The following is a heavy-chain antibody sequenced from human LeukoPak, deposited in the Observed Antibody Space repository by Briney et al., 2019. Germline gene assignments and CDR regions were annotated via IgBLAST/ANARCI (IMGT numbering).Heavy chain of an antibody. Sequence: SGTLSLTCDVSGGSISXXXXXXXXRQXPGQXLXXIGEVSLAGQTNYNPSLNGXXTMSXDXSSXQLSLKLTSVTAADTAIYYCSRESGAFCPFGYWGQGTLVIVPS. D-gene: IGHD1-26*01. CDR1: GGSISXXXX. CDR2: VSLAGQT. V-gene: IGHV4-4*02. CDR3: SRESGAFCPFGY. J-gene: IGHJ4*02.